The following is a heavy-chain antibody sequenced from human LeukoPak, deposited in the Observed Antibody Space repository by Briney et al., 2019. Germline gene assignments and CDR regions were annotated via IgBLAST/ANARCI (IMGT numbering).Heavy chain of an antibody. Sequence: GGSLRLSCAASGFIFNTYVMHWVRQAPGKGLEWLAFIRYDGSNKNYADSVKGRFTISRDNAKNSLYLQMNSLRAEDTALYYCARSEMTTVTTPSVYWGQGTLVTVSS. D-gene: IGHD4-17*01. CDR2: IRYDGSNK. CDR3: ARSEMTTVTTPSVY. J-gene: IGHJ4*02. CDR1: GFIFNTYV. V-gene: IGHV3-30*02.